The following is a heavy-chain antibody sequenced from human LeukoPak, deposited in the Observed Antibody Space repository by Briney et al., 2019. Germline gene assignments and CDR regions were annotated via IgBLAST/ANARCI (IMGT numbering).Heavy chain of an antibody. D-gene: IGHD2-2*01. CDR3: ARQRYQRDGFDI. CDR2: IITSGTTI. V-gene: IGHV3-48*03. CDR1: GFTFSNYE. J-gene: IGHJ3*02. Sequence: PGGSLRLCCAASGFTFSNYEMNWVRQAPGKGLEWVSYIITSGTTIYYADSVKGRFTISRDNAKNSLYLQMNSLRAEDTAVYYCARQRYQRDGFDIWGQGTMVTVSS.